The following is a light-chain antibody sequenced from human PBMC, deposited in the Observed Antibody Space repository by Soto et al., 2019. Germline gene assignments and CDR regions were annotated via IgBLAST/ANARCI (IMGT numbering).Light chain of an antibody. J-gene: IGLJ2*01. CDR2: EVT. CDR1: SSDVGGYYY. Sequence: QSVLTQPASVSGSPGQSITISCTGTSSDVGGYYYVSWYQHHPGKAPKLIIYEVTNRPSGVSSRFSGSNSGNMASLIISGLQAEDEAEYYCSSYTSSSAPHVVFGGGTKLTVL. CDR3: SSYTSSSAPHVV. V-gene: IGLV2-14*01.